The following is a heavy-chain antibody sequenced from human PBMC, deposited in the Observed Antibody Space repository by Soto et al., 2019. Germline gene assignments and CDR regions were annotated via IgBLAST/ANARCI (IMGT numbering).Heavy chain of an antibody. Sequence: GGSLRLSCAASGFTFSSYEMNWVRQAPGKGLEWVSYISSSGSTIYYADSVKGRFTISRDNAKNSLYLQMNSLRAEDTAVYYCARRFQDYSSGWSKNWFDPWGQGTLVTVSS. D-gene: IGHD6-19*01. CDR1: GFTFSSYE. CDR3: ARRFQDYSSGWSKNWFDP. J-gene: IGHJ5*02. CDR2: ISSSGSTI. V-gene: IGHV3-48*03.